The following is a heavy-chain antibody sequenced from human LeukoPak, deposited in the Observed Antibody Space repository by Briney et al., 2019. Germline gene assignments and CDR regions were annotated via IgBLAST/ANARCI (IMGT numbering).Heavy chain of an antibody. CDR1: GGTFSSYA. V-gene: IGHV1-69*04. CDR2: ISPILGIA. CDR3: ASPLDSSGYYKAPYYFDY. D-gene: IGHD3-22*01. Sequence: GASVKVSCKASGGTFSSYAISWVRQAPGQGLEWMGRISPILGIANYAQKFQGRVTITADKSTSTAYMELRSLRSEDTAVYYCASPLDSSGYYKAPYYFDYWGQGTLVTVSS. J-gene: IGHJ4*02.